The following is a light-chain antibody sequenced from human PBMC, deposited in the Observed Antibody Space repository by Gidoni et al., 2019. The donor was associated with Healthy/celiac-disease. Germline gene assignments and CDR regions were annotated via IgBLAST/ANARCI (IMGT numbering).Light chain of an antibody. CDR1: QSVSSN. V-gene: IGKV3-15*01. CDR3: QQYNNWPPYT. Sequence: EIVMTQSPATLSVSPGERATLSCRASQSVSSNLAGYQQKPGQATRLLIYGASTRANGIPAWFSSSGSGTEFTLTIISLQSEDFAVYYCQQYNNWPPYTFGQGTKLEIK. J-gene: IGKJ2*01. CDR2: GAS.